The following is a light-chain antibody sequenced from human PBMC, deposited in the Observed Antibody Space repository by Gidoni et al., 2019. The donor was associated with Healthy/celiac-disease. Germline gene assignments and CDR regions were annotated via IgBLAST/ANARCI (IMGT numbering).Light chain of an antibody. CDR2: GAS. Sequence: EVVLTQSPGTLSLSPGERATLSVRASQSVSSSYLAWYQQKPGQAPRLLIYGASSRATGIPDRCSGSGSGTDFTLTISRLEPEDFAVYYCQQYGSPYTFGQGTKLEIK. V-gene: IGKV3-20*01. CDR3: QQYGSPYT. J-gene: IGKJ2*01. CDR1: QSVSSSY.